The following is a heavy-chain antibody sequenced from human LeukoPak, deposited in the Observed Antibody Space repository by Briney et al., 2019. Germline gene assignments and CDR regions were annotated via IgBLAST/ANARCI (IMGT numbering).Heavy chain of an antibody. D-gene: IGHD6-19*01. J-gene: IGHJ4*02. Sequence: GGSLRLSCAASGFTFSSYAMSWVRQAPGKGLEWVSGISDSGGSTYHADSVKGRFTISRDNSKNTLYLQMNSLRAEDTAVYYCAKDRSSVGDYWGQGTLVTVSS. CDR2: ISDSGGST. CDR1: GFTFSSYA. CDR3: AKDRSSVGDY. V-gene: IGHV3-23*01.